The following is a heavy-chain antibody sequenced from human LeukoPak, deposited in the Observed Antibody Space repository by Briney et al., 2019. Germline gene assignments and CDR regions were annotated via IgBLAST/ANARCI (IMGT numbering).Heavy chain of an antibody. CDR1: GFRFNTYW. J-gene: IGHJ3*02. CDR2: IKQDGNEK. D-gene: IGHD2-2*01. Sequence: GGSLRLSCAASGFRFNTYWMSWVRQAPGKGLEWVANIKQDGNEKYYADSVKGRFTISRDNGKNSLDLQMNSLRADDTAVYYCARGHGVVAASDDAFDIWGQGTMVTVSS. V-gene: IGHV3-7*01. CDR3: ARGHGVVAASDDAFDI.